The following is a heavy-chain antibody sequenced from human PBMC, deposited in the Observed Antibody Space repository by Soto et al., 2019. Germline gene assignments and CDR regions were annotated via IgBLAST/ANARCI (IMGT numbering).Heavy chain of an antibody. D-gene: IGHD3-9*01. V-gene: IGHV1-69*04. CDR1: GGTFSSYT. J-gene: IGHJ4*01. CDR3: ARDLPDYDILTGYHQFDY. CDR2: IIPILGIA. Sequence: SVKVSCKASGGTFSSYTISWVRQAPGQGLEWMGRIIPILGIANYAQKFQGRVTITADKSTSTAYMELSSLRSEDTAAYYCARDLPDYDILTGYHQFDYWGQ.